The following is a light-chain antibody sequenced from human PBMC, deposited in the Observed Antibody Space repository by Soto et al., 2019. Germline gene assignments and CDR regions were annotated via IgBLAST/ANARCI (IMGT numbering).Light chain of an antibody. CDR3: QESYSSPVT. Sequence: DIQMTQSPSSLSASIGDRVIITCRTSQSVSIFLNWYRHKPGEAPRLLIYTASTLHGGVPSRFSVSGSGTAFTHTISNLQPEDFATYYCQESYSSPVTIGPGTRVDF. CDR1: QSVSIF. J-gene: IGKJ3*01. V-gene: IGKV1-39*01. CDR2: TAS.